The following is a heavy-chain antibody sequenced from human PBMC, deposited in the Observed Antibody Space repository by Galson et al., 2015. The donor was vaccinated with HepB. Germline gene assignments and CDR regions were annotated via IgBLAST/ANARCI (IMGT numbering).Heavy chain of an antibody. Sequence: QSGAEVKKPGESLKISCKGSGYNFGNYWIGWVRQMPGKGLEWMGIIYPGDSDTRYSPSFEGQVTISGDKSISTAYLQWSSLKASDSAIYYCARWSSGWYGDYWGQGTLVTVSS. D-gene: IGHD6-19*01. CDR3: ARWSSGWYGDY. CDR1: GYNFGNYW. J-gene: IGHJ4*02. CDR2: IYPGDSDT. V-gene: IGHV5-51*01.